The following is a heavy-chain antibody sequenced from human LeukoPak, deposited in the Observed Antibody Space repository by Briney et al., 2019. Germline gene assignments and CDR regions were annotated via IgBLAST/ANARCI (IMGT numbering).Heavy chain of an antibody. V-gene: IGHV4-59*01. Sequence: SETLSLTCSVSADSISLYFWSWLRQSPGKGLEWIGYIDDSGNTKYHPSLKSRVTISVDTSTNQFSLKLRSVTAADTAVYYCARSLRYFDWTEGGLDVWGQGTTVTVSS. CDR2: IDDSGNT. CDR3: ARSLRYFDWTEGGLDV. D-gene: IGHD3-9*01. J-gene: IGHJ6*02. CDR1: ADSISLYF.